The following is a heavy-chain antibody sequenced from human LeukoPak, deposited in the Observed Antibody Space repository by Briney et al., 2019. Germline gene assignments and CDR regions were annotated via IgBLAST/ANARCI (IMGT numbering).Heavy chain of an antibody. CDR1: GYTFTSYY. Sequence: ASVRVSCKASGYTFTSYYMHWVRQAPGQGLEWMGIINPSGGSTNYAQKFQGRVTITADESTSTAYMELSSLRSEDTAVYYCARRGKRYCSGGSCFSVPFDPWGQGTLVTVSS. CDR2: INPSGGST. J-gene: IGHJ5*02. CDR3: ARRGKRYCSGGSCFSVPFDP. V-gene: IGHV1-46*01. D-gene: IGHD2-15*01.